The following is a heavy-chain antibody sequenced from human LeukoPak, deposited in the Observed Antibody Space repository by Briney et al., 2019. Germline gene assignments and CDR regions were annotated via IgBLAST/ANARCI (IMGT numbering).Heavy chain of an antibody. V-gene: IGHV3-23*01. D-gene: IGHD5-18*01. CDR3: AEDRAGYSYGMFDS. J-gene: IGHJ4*02. CDR2: IANSGGST. CDR1: GFTFSSYW. Sequence: GGSLRLSCAASGFTFSSYWMSWVRQAPGKGLEWVSGIANSGGSTYYADSVKGRLTISRDNSKKTVYLQMSSLRGDDTAVYYCAEDRAGYSYGMFDSWGQGTLVTVSS.